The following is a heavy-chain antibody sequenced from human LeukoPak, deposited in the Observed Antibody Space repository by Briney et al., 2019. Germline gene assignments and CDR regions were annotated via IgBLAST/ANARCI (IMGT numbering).Heavy chain of an antibody. V-gene: IGHV3-23*01. CDR3: AKGGSGYFADL. Sequence: GGSLRLSRAASGFIFNNYGLIWVRQAPGKGLQSVSAISNDGGGTTYADFVKGRFTISRDNSKNTLFLQMSSLRAEDTALYYCAKGGSGYFADLWGQGTLVTVSS. D-gene: IGHD3-22*01. CDR1: GFIFNNYG. CDR2: ISNDGGGT. J-gene: IGHJ5*02.